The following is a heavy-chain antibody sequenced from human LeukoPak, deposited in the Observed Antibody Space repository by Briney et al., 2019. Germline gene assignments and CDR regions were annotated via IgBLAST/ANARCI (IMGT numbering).Heavy chain of an antibody. CDR3: AKERFGEFLANWFDP. D-gene: IGHD3-10*01. J-gene: IGHJ5*02. V-gene: IGHV3-23*01. CDR2: ISGSGGST. CDR1: GFTFSSYA. Sequence: GGSLRLSCAAPGFTFSSYAMSWVRQAPGEGLEWVSAISGSGGSTYYADSVKGRFTISRDNSKNTLYLQMNSLRAEDTAVYYCAKERFGEFLANWFDPWGQGTLVTVSS.